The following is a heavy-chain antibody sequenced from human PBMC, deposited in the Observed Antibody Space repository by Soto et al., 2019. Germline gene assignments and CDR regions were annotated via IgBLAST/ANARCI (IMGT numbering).Heavy chain of an antibody. CDR1: GFTFSSYA. CDR2: ISGSGGST. V-gene: IGHV3-23*01. D-gene: IGHD6-6*01. Sequence: PVGSLRLSCAASGFTFSSYAMSWVRQAPGKGLEWVSAISGSGGSTYYADSVKGRFTISRDNSKNTLYLQMNSLRAEDTAVYYCAKLEQLAPYYYYGMDVWGQGTTVTVSS. CDR3: AKLEQLAPYYYYGMDV. J-gene: IGHJ6*02.